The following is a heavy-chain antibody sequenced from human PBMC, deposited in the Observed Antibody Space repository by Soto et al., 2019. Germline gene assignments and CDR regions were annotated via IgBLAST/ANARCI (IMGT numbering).Heavy chain of an antibody. CDR3: ARVAAAGTFDY. D-gene: IGHD6-13*01. Sequence: QVQLQQWGAGLLKPSETLSLTCAVYGGSFSGYYWSWIRQPPGKGLEWIGEINHSGSTNYNPSLKCRVTISVDTSKNQCSLKLSSVTAADTDVYYCARVAAAGTFDYWGQGTLVTVSS. CDR1: GGSFSGYY. J-gene: IGHJ4*02. V-gene: IGHV4-34*01. CDR2: INHSGST.